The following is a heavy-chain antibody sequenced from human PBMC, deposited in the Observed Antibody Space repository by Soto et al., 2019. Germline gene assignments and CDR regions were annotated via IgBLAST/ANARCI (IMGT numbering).Heavy chain of an antibody. V-gene: IGHV3-23*01. Sequence: GGSLRLSCAASGFTFSSYAMSWVRQAPGKGLEWVSAISGSGGSTYYADSVKVRFTISRDNSKNTLYLQMNSLRAEDTAVYYCAKNLYYYYYYGMDVWGQGTTVTVSS. J-gene: IGHJ6*02. CDR1: GFTFSSYA. CDR2: ISGSGGST. CDR3: AKNLYYYYYYGMDV.